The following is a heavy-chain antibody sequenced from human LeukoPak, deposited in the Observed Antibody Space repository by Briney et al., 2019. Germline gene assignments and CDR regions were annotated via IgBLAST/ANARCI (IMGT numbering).Heavy chain of an antibody. D-gene: IGHD3-10*01. Sequence: GGSLRLSCAASGFTFDDYVMHWVRQAPGKGLEWVSGISWNSGSIGYADSVKGRFTISRDNSKNTLYLQMNSLRAEDTAVYYCARSYYSSTPYFDYWGQGTLVTVSS. J-gene: IGHJ4*02. CDR1: GFTFDDYV. V-gene: IGHV3-9*01. CDR3: ARSYYSSTPYFDY. CDR2: ISWNSGSI.